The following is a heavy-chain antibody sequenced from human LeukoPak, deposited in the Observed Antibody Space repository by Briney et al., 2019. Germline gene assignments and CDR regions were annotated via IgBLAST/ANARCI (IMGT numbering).Heavy chain of an antibody. CDR3: ARGDILTGYHYDAFDI. Sequence: EGSLRLSRAASGFTFSSYEMNWVRQAPGKGLEWVSYISSSGSTIYYADSVKGRFTISRDNAKNSLYLQMNSLRAEDTAVYYCARGDILTGYHYDAFDIWGQGTMVTVSS. V-gene: IGHV3-48*03. CDR2: ISSSGSTI. J-gene: IGHJ3*02. D-gene: IGHD3-9*01. CDR1: GFTFSSYE.